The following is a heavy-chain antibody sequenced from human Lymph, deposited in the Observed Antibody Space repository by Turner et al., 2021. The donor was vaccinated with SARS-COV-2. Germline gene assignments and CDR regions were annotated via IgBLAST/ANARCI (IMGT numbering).Heavy chain of an antibody. CDR2: ISYSGST. CDR1: GGSISSSSYY. Sequence: QLQLQESGPGLVKPSEPLSLTCTVSGGSISSSSYYWGWIRQPPGKGLEGIGSISYSGSTYYNPSLKSRVTISVDTSKNHFSLKLSSVTAADTALYYCAISRWLRGPIDYWGQGTLVTVSS. D-gene: IGHD6-13*01. J-gene: IGHJ4*02. CDR3: AISRWLRGPIDY. V-gene: IGHV4-39*02.